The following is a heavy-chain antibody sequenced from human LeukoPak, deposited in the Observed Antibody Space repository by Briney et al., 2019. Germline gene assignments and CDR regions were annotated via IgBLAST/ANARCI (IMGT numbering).Heavy chain of an antibody. CDR1: DGSISSFC. Sequence: SETLSLSCSVSDGSISSFCWSWIRQPAGKGLEWIGRICSSEDTNYNPSLKSRVTMSVDTSQNQFSLRLTSVTAADTAIHYCARIRRDSGDWYADDYWGQGTLVTVSS. J-gene: IGHJ4*02. CDR3: ARIRRDSGDWYADDY. D-gene: IGHD6-19*01. V-gene: IGHV4-4*07. CDR2: ICSSEDT.